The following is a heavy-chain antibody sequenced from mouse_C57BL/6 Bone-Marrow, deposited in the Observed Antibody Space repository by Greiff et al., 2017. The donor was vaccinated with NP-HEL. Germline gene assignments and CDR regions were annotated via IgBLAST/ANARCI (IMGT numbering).Heavy chain of an antibody. V-gene: IGHV1-19*01. CDR3: ARDYGSPYYFDY. CDR2: LNPYNGGT. D-gene: IGHD1-1*01. CDR1: GYTFTDYY. J-gene: IGHJ2*01. Sequence: VQLQQSGPVLVKPGASVKMSCKASGYTFTDYYMNWVKQSHGKSLEWIGVLNPYNGGTSYNQKFKGKATLTVDKSSSTAYMELNSLTSEDSAVYYCARDYGSPYYFDYWGQGTTLTVSS.